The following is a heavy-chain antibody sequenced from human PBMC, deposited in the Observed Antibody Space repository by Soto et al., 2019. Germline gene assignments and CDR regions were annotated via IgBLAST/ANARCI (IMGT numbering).Heavy chain of an antibody. D-gene: IGHD3-22*01. CDR3: ARPLLPYYYDTSGYLAFDY. J-gene: IGHJ4*02. V-gene: IGHV4-39*01. CDR2: IYYSGST. CDR1: GGSISSSSYY. Sequence: SETLSLTCTVSGGSISSSSYYWGWIRQPPGKVLEWIGSIYYSGSTYYNPSLKSRVTISVDTSKNQFSLKLSSVTAADTAVYYCARPLLPYYYDTSGYLAFDYWGQGTLVTVSS.